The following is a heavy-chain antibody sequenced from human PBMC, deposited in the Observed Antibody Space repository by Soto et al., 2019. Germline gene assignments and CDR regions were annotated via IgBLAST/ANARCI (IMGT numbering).Heavy chain of an antibody. Sequence: EVQLVESGGGLVKPGGSLRLSCAASGFTFRNFGMVWVRQAPGRGLEWVSSIGGSGSFTHSAGSVQGRFTISRDNAQESLVLQMNSLRAEDTAVYYCARIIEPHYFDHWGQGTLVTVSS. V-gene: IGHV3-21*02. CDR2: IGGSGSFT. D-gene: IGHD3-10*01. J-gene: IGHJ4*02. CDR1: GFTFRNFG. CDR3: ARIIEPHYFDH.